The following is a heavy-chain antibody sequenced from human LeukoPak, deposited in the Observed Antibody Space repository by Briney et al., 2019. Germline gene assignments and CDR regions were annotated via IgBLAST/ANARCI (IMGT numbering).Heavy chain of an antibody. V-gene: IGHV3-66*01. D-gene: IGHD2-2*03. CDR2: MYSGGTT. CDR1: GFTVSSSY. Sequence: GGSLRLSCTGSGFTVSSSYMSWVRQTPGKGLEWVSVMYSGGTTYYADSVKGRFTISRDSSKNTVNLQMNSLRAEDTAVYYCARDRRDGYCFGHWGQGTLVTVSS. J-gene: IGHJ4*02. CDR3: ARDRRDGYCFGH.